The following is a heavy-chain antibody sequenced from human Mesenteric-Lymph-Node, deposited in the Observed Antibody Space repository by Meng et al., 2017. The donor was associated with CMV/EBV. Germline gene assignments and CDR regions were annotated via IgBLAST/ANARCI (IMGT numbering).Heavy chain of an antibody. J-gene: IGHJ4*02. CDR1: GFTFTTYT. CDR2: VRNINDYM. Sequence: GESLKISCAASGFTFTTYTMTWVRQAPGKGLEWVASVRNINDYMYYADSVKGRFTISRDNAKRSLYLQMNGLRAEDTALYYCARVGRLAGYDVVPDKWGQGTLVTVSS. D-gene: IGHD5-12*01. V-gene: IGHV3-21*01. CDR3: ARVGRLAGYDVVPDK.